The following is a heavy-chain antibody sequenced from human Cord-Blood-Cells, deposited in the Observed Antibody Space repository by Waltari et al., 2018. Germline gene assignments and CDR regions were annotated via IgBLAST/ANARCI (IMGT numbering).Heavy chain of an antibody. CDR3: TSHTGYFDL. CDR1: GLTLSGSA. J-gene: IGHJ2*01. CDR2: IRSKANSYAT. Sequence: EVQLVESGGGLVQPGGSRKVSCAASGLTLSGSAMHWARQASGQGLEWVGRIRSKANSYATAYAASVKGRFTISRDDSKNTAYLQMNSLKTEDTAVYYCTSHTGYFDLWGRGTLVTVSS. V-gene: IGHV3-73*02. D-gene: IGHD4-4*01.